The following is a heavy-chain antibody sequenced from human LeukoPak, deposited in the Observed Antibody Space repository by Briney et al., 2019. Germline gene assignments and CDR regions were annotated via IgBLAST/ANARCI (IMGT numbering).Heavy chain of an antibody. CDR1: NDSFSSYY. V-gene: IGHV4-4*07. Sequence: PSETLSLTCTVSNDSFSSYYWSWIRQPAGKGLEWLGRIYTSGSTNYNPSLKSRVTMSIDTSKSQFSLKLTSVTAADTAVYYCAKDESTRIAVVGGWDAFDIWGQGTMVTVSS. CDR2: IYTSGST. J-gene: IGHJ3*02. CDR3: AKDESTRIAVVGGWDAFDI. D-gene: IGHD6-19*01.